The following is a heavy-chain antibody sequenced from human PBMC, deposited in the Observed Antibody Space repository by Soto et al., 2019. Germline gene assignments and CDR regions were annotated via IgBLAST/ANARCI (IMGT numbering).Heavy chain of an antibody. D-gene: IGHD5-18*01. CDR1: GGSFSGYY. J-gene: IGHJ6*02. CDR2: INHSGST. Sequence: PSETLSLTCAVYGGSFSGYYWGWISQPPGKGLEWIGEINHSGSTNYNPSLKSRVTISVDTSKNQFSLKLSSVTAADTAVYYCARESGYSYGYLYYYYGMDVWGQGTTVTVSS. V-gene: IGHV4-34*01. CDR3: ARESGYSYGYLYYYYGMDV.